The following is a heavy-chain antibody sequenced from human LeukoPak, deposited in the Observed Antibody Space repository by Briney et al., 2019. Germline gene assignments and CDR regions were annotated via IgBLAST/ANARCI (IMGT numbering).Heavy chain of an antibody. J-gene: IGHJ6*02. CDR1: GFTFSSYA. CDR3: AKRLGTADSSGWKPYYYYYGMDV. V-gene: IGHV3-23*01. CDR2: ISGSGGST. Sequence: GGSLRLSCAASGFTFSSYAMSWVRQAPGKGLEWVSAISGSGGSTYYADSVKGRFTISRDNSKNTLYLQMNSLRAEDTAVYYCAKRLGTADSSGWKPYYYYYGMDVWGQGTTVTVSS. D-gene: IGHD6-19*01.